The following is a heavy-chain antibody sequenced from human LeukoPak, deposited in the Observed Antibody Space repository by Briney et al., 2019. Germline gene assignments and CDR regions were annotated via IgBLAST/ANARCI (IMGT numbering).Heavy chain of an antibody. CDR2: ISSSGSTI. Sequence: GGSLRLSCAASGFTFSSYEMNWVRQAPGKGLEWVSYISSSGSTIYYADSVKGRFTISRDNAKNSLYLQMNSLRAEDTAVYYCARDFKLTYGSRSWGQGTLVTVSS. CDR3: ARDFKLTYGSRS. D-gene: IGHD3-10*01. CDR1: GFTFSSYE. J-gene: IGHJ4*02. V-gene: IGHV3-48*03.